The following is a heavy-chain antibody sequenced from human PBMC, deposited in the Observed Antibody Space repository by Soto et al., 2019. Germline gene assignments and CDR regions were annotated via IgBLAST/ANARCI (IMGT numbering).Heavy chain of an antibody. CDR1: GGSFSGYY. D-gene: IGHD6-13*01. CDR2: INHSGST. Sequence: NPSETLSLTCAVYGGSFSGYYWSWIRQPPGKGLEWIGEINHSGSTNYNPSLKSRVTISVDTSKNQFSLKLSSVTAADTAVYYCARGRVVGIGSSSWYVDYWGQGTLVTVSS. J-gene: IGHJ4*02. V-gene: IGHV4-34*01. CDR3: ARGRVVGIGSSSWYVDY.